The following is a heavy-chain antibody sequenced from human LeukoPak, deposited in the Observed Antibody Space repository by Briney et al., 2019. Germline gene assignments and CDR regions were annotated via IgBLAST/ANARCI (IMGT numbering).Heavy chain of an antibody. D-gene: IGHD6-13*01. V-gene: IGHV1-69*05. CDR2: IIPIFGTA. J-gene: IGHJ4*02. CDR3: ARDSGEAAAGTLDY. Sequence: SVKVSCKACGGTFSSYAISWVRQAPGQGLEWMGRIIPIFGTANYAQKFQGRVTITTDESTSTAYMELSSLRSEDTAVYYCARDSGEAAAGTLDYWGQGTLVTVSS. CDR1: GGTFSSYA.